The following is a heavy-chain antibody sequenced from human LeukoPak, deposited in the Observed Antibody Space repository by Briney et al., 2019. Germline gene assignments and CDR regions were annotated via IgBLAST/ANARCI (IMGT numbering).Heavy chain of an antibody. CDR3: ARDRGWMDGFDI. D-gene: IGHD2-2*03. V-gene: IGHV3-30-3*01. Sequence: GRSLRLSCAAXGXXXXXXAXXXXXXSXGXXXXXVXFXLYXXISKFXXGTVKGRFTISTDSSKNTLNLQMNSLRAVDTAXYXCARDRGWMDGFDIWGQGTMVTVSS. CDR1: GXXXXXXA. CDR2: XLYXXISK. J-gene: IGHJ3*02.